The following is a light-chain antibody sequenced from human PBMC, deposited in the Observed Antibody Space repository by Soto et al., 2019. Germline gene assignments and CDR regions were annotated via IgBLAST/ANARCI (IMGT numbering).Light chain of an antibody. CDR2: DAS. J-gene: IGKJ5*01. CDR1: QSVSIY. V-gene: IGKV3-11*01. Sequence: EIVLTQSPATLSLFPGERATLSCRASQSVSIYLAWYQQKPGQAPRLLIYDASNRATGIPARFGGSGSGTDFTLTISSLEPEDFAVYYCQQRSNWPPEITFGQGTRLEIK. CDR3: QQRSNWPPEIT.